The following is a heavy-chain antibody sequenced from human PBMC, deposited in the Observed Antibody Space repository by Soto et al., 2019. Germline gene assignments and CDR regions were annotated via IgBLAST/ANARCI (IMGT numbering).Heavy chain of an antibody. Sequence: QVQLVESGGGVVQPGRSLRLSCAASGFTFSSYGMHWVRQAPGKGLEGVAVISYDGSNNYYADSVKGRFTISRDNSKNTLYLQMNSLRAEDTAVYYCAKGDCGGDCYSFDAFDIWGQGTMVTVSS. CDR1: GFTFSSYG. D-gene: IGHD2-21*02. CDR2: ISYDGSNN. V-gene: IGHV3-30*18. J-gene: IGHJ3*02. CDR3: AKGDCGGDCYSFDAFDI.